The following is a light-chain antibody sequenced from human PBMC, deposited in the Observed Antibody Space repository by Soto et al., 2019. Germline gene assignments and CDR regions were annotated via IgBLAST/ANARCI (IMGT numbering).Light chain of an antibody. V-gene: IGLV1-44*01. J-gene: IGLJ1*01. Sequence: QXVLTQPPSASGTPLQRVTISCSGSSSNIGSKTVNWYQQLPGTVPKLLIYNSYQRPSGVPDRFSASKSGTSASLAISGLQSEDEADYYCSSWDASLNGYVFGTGTKVTVL. CDR2: NSY. CDR1: SSNIGSKT. CDR3: SSWDASLNGYV.